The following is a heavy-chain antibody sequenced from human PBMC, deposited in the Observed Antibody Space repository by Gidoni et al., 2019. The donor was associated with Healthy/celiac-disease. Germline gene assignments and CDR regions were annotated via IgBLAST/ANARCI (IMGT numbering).Heavy chain of an antibody. V-gene: IGHV4-34*01. CDR3: ARGEGYCSSTSCKVPYYYYYYGMDV. CDR2: INHSGST. CDR1: GGSFSGYY. J-gene: IGHJ6*02. Sequence: QVQLQQWGAGLLKPSETLSLTCAVYGGSFSGYYWSWIRQPPGKGLEWIGEINHSGSTNYNPSLKSRVTISVDTSKNQFSLKLSSVTAADTAVYYCARGEGYCSSTSCKVPYYYYYYGMDVWGQGTTVTVSS. D-gene: IGHD2-2*01.